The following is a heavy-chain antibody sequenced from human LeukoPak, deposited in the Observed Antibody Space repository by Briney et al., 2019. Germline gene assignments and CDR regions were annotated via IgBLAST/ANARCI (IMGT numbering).Heavy chain of an antibody. J-gene: IGHJ6*02. CDR3: TRDEHDFWSGYYPTGYGMDV. D-gene: IGHD3-3*01. CDR1: GGSVSSGSYY. V-gene: IGHV4-61*01. CDR2: IYYSGST. Sequence: SETLSLTCTVSGGSVSSGSYYWSWIRQPPGKGLEWIGYIYYSGSTNYNPSLKSRVTISVDTSKNQFSLKLSSVTAADTAVHYCTRDEHDFWSGYYPTGYGMDVWGQGTTVTVSS.